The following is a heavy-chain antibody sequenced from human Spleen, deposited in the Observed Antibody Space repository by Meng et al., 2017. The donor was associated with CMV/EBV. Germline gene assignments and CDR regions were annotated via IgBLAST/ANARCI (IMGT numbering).Heavy chain of an antibody. Sequence: CAVYGGSFSGYYWSWIRQPTGKGLEWIGEINHSGSTNYNPSLKSRVTISVDTSKNQFSLKLSSVTAADTAVYYCARGSDFWRGYLGYWGQGTLVTVSS. CDR1: GGSFSGYY. J-gene: IGHJ4*02. V-gene: IGHV4-34*01. D-gene: IGHD3-3*01. CDR2: INHSGST. CDR3: ARGSDFWRGYLGY.